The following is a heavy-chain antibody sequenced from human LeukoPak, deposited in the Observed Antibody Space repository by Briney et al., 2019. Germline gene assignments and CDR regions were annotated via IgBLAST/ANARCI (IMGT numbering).Heavy chain of an antibody. D-gene: IGHD3-9*01. CDR2: IYHSGST. CDR1: GGSISSGSYY. CDR3: ARDHWLSSSNKWDYYGMDV. J-gene: IGHJ6*02. V-gene: IGHV4-61*01. Sequence: SQTLSLTCTVSGGSISSGSYYWSWVRQPPGKGLEWIGYIYHSGSTSYNPSLKSRVTMSVDPSKNQFSLNLISVTAADTAVYYCARDHWLSSSNKWDYYGMDVWGQGTTVTVSS.